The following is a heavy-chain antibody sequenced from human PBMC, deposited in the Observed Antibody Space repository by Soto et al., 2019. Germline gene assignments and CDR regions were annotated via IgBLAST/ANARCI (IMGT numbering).Heavy chain of an antibody. CDR3: TTEPDYSNYFDY. V-gene: IGHV3-15*07. D-gene: IGHD4-4*01. Sequence: EVQLVESGGGLVKPGGSLRLSCAASGFTFNNAWMNWVRQAPGKGLEWVGRIRSKTDGGTTDYAAPVKDRFNISRDDSKNTLHLQMNSLKTEDTDVYYCTTEPDYSNYFDYWGQGTLVTVSS. J-gene: IGHJ4*02. CDR1: GFTFNNAW. CDR2: IRSKTDGGTT.